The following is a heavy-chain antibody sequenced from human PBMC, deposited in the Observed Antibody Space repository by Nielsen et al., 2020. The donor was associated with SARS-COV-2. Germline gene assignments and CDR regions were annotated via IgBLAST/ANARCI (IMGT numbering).Heavy chain of an antibody. D-gene: IGHD1-26*01. V-gene: IGHV3-9*01. CDR1: GFTFADYA. CDR2: ISWNSGSI. J-gene: IGHJ4*02. Sequence: GGSLRLSCAASGFTFADYAMHWVRQAPGKGLEWVSGISWNSGSIGYADSVKGRFTISRDNAKNSLYLQMNSLRAEDTALYYCAKLPQRGANTFDYWGQGTLVTVSS. CDR3: AKLPQRGANTFDY.